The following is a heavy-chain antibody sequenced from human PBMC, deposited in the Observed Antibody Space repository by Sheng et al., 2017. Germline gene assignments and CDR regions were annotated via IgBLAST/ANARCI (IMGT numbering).Heavy chain of an antibody. J-gene: IGHJ3*01. Sequence: EVQLVESGGGLVQPGGSLRLSCAASGFIFRSYWMTWVRQAPGKGLEWVAYMKEDGSQIYYLDSVQGRFTISRDNAKSSLFLQMNSLRVEDTAVYYCVRGVYAFDVWGQGTMVAVSS. CDR3: VRGVYAFDV. CDR2: MKEDGSQI. CDR1: GFIFRSYW. V-gene: IGHV3-7*01.